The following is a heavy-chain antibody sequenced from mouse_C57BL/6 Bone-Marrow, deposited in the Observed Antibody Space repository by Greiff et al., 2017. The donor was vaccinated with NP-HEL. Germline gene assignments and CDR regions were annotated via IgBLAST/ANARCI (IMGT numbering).Heavy chain of an antibody. D-gene: IGHD1-1*01. Sequence: QVQLQQPGAELVKPGASVKLSCKASGYTFTSYWMQWVKQRPGQGLEWIGEIDPSDSYTNYNQKFKGKATLTVDTSSSTAYRQLSSLTSEDSAVYYCARDGSSYLWYFDVWGTGTTVTVSS. V-gene: IGHV1-50*01. J-gene: IGHJ1*03. CDR1: GYTFTSYW. CDR2: IDPSDSYT. CDR3: ARDGSSYLWYFDV.